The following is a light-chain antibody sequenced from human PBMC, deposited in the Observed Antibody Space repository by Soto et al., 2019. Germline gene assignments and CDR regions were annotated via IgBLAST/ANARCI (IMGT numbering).Light chain of an antibody. Sequence: DIRMTQSPSSLSASVGDRVTITCRASQGISNYLAWYQQKPGEVPKLMVYAASTLQSGVPSRFSGSGSGTDFTLTISSLQPEDVATYYCQKYNTAPRTFGQGTKVEIK. CDR3: QKYNTAPRT. V-gene: IGKV1-27*01. CDR1: QGISNY. CDR2: AAS. J-gene: IGKJ1*01.